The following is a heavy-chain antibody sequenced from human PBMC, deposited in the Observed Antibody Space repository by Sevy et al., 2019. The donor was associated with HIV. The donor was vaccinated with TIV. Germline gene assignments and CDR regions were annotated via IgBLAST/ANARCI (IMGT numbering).Heavy chain of an antibody. V-gene: IGHV3-7*01. D-gene: IGHD1-7*01. J-gene: IGHJ4*02. CDR3: ARDDGNYYFHY. CDR1: GFTFSKYW. Sequence: GGSLRLSCAASGFTFSKYWMGWVRQAPGKGLEWVANIKQDAGQKYYVDSVKGRFTISRDNANNSLVLQMNSLRAEDTAVYFCARDDGNYYFHYWGQRTLVTVSS. CDR2: IKQDAGQK.